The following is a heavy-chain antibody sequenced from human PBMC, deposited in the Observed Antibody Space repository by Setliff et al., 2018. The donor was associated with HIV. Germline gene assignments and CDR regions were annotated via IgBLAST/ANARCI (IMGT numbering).Heavy chain of an antibody. CDR2: INAGNGNAGNGNT. Sequence: SVKVSCKASGYTFTNYAMHWVRQAPGQRLEWMGWINAGNGNAGNGNTEYSQKFQGRVTITRDTSASTAYMELSSLRSEDTAVYFCARAFRLTGTLDYFDNWGQGTLVTVS. J-gene: IGHJ4*02. V-gene: IGHV1-3*01. D-gene: IGHD1-20*01. CDR3: ARAFRLTGTLDYFDN. CDR1: GYTFTNYA.